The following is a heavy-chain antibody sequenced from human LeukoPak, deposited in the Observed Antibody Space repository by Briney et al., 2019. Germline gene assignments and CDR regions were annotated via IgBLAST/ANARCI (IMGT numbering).Heavy chain of an antibody. D-gene: IGHD6-25*01. Sequence: PSETLSLTYTVSGGSISSHYWSWIRQPPGKGLEWIGYIYYSGSTNYNPSLKSRVTISVDTSKNQFSLKLSSVTAADTAVYYCARDQFSGTYNWFDPWGQGTLVTVSS. CDR2: IYYSGST. V-gene: IGHV4-59*11. CDR3: ARDQFSGTYNWFDP. CDR1: GGSISSHY. J-gene: IGHJ5*02.